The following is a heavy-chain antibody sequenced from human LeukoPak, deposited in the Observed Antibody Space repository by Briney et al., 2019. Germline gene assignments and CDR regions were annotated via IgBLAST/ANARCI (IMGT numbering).Heavy chain of an antibody. V-gene: IGHV3-30*02. Sequence: GGSLRLSCAASGFTFSSYGMHWIRQAPGKGLEWVAFIRYDGSNKYYADSVKGRFTISRDNSKNTLYLQMNSLRAEDTAVYYCAKRKGSGSYAVDYWGQGTLVTVSS. CDR3: AKRKGSGSYAVDY. D-gene: IGHD3-10*01. CDR2: IRYDGSNK. J-gene: IGHJ4*02. CDR1: GFTFSSYG.